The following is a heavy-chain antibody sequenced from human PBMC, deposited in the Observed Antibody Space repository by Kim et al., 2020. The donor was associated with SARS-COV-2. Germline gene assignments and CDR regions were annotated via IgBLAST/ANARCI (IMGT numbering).Heavy chain of an antibody. Sequence: ASVKVSCKASGYTFTSYAMNWVRQAPGQGLEWMGWINTNTGNPTYAQGFTGRFVFSLDTSVSTAYLQISSLKAEDTAVYYCARSDHDRYVFAENWFDPWGQGTLVTVSS. D-gene: IGHD3-10*02. J-gene: IGHJ5*02. V-gene: IGHV7-4-1*02. CDR3: ARSDHDRYVFAENWFDP. CDR2: INTNTGNP. CDR1: GYTFTSYA.